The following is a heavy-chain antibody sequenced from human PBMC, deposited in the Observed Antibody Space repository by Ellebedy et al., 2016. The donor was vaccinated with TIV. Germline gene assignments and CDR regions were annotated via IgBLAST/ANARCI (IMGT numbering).Heavy chain of an antibody. D-gene: IGHD5-12*01. V-gene: IGHV3-48*04. CDR1: GFTFTTYS. CDR2: ISSSGWIT. Sequence: PGGSLRLSCVVSGFTFTTYSMNWVRQAPGKGLEWIAYISSSGWITYYADSVKGRFTILRDNAKNSLFLEMNRLRAEDTAVYYCAKDRRWGTGHDYRSMTTDFDYWGQGTLVTVSS. CDR3: AKDRRWGTGHDYRSMTTDFDY. J-gene: IGHJ4*02.